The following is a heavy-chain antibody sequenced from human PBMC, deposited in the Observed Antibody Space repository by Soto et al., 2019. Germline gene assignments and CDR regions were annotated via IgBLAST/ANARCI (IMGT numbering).Heavy chain of an antibody. D-gene: IGHD2-15*01. J-gene: IGHJ4*02. CDR2: IYYSGST. CDR1: GGSVSSGSYY. Sequence: QVQLQESGPGLVKPSETLSLTCTVSGGSVSSGSYYWSWIRQSPGKGLEWIGYIYYSGSTNYNPSRKSRVTISVDTSKNQFSLKLSSVTAADTAVYYCARDLVAATHIFDYWGQGTLVTVSS. CDR3: ARDLVAATHIFDY. V-gene: IGHV4-61*01.